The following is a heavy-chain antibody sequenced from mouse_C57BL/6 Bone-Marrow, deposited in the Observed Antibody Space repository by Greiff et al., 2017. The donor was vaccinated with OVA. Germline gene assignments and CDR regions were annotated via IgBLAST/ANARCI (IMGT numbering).Heavy chain of an antibody. V-gene: IGHV1-64*01. CDR1: GYTFTSYW. CDR2: IHPNSGST. CDR3: ARYGNYGY. Sequence: VQLVESGAELVKPGASVKLSCKASGYTFTSYWMHWVKQRPGQGLEWIGMIHPNSGSTNYNEKFKSKATLTVDKSSSTAYMQLSSLTSEDSAVYYCARYGNYGYWGQGTTLTVSS. D-gene: IGHD2-1*01. J-gene: IGHJ2*01.